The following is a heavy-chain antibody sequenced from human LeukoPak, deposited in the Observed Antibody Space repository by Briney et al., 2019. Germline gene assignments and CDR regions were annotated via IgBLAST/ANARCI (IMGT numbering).Heavy chain of an antibody. J-gene: IGHJ5*02. D-gene: IGHD3-22*01. CDR2: IIPIFGTA. Sequence: ASVKVSCKASGGTFSSYAISWVRQAPGQGLEWMGGIIPIFGTANYAQKFQGRVTITADKSTSTAYMELSSLRSDDTAVYYCARDRRAEHDSSGYYRGDWFDPWGQGTLVTVSS. CDR1: GGTFSSYA. V-gene: IGHV1-69*06. CDR3: ARDRRAEHDSSGYYRGDWFDP.